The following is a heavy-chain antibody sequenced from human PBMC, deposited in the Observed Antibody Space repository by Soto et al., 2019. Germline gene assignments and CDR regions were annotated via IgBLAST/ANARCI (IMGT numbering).Heavy chain of an antibody. CDR1: GFTFSSYS. CDR2: ISSSSSTI. J-gene: IGHJ4*02. Sequence: EVQLVESGGGLVQPGGSLRLSCAASGFTFSSYSMNWVRQAPGKGLEWVSYISSSSSTIYYADSVKGRFTISRDNAKNSLYLQMNSLRDEDTAVYYCASGSYYGYYFDYWCQGTLVTVSS. D-gene: IGHD1-26*01. CDR3: ASGSYYGYYFDY. V-gene: IGHV3-48*02.